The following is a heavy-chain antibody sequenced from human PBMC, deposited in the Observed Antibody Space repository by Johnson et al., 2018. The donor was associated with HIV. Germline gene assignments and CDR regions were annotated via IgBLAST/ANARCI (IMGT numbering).Heavy chain of an antibody. Sequence: QVQLVESGGGVVQPGRSLRLSCAASAFTFSNYAMQWVRQAPGKGLEWVAVISYDGSNKYYADSVKGRFTISRDNSKNTLYLQMNSLRAEDTAVYFCARDYPYDRSPRGAFDIWGQGTMVTVSS. D-gene: IGHD3-22*01. CDR2: ISYDGSNK. CDR1: AFTFSNYA. V-gene: IGHV3-30-3*01. J-gene: IGHJ3*02. CDR3: ARDYPYDRSPRGAFDI.